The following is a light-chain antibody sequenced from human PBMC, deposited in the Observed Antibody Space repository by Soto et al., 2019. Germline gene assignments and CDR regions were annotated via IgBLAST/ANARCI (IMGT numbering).Light chain of an antibody. CDR2: GAS. J-gene: IGKJ1*01. Sequence: EIVLTQSPGTLSLSPGERATLSCRASQSVSSNYLAWYQQKPGQAPRLLIYGASSRATGIPDRFSGSGSGTDFTLTISILQPEDFAEYYCQQYGSPSWTFGQGTKVEIK. CDR3: QQYGSPSWT. CDR1: QSVSSNY. V-gene: IGKV3-20*01.